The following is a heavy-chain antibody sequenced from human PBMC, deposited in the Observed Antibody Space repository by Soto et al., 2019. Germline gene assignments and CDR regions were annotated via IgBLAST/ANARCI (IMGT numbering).Heavy chain of an antibody. Sequence: QLQLQESGPGLVKPSETLSLTCTVSGGSISSSSYYWGWIRQPPGKGLEWIGSIYYSGSTYYNPSLKSRVTISVDTSKNQFSLKLSSVTAADTAVYYCARRVVSRPNWFDPWGQGTLVTVSS. V-gene: IGHV4-39*01. CDR3: ARRVVSRPNWFDP. CDR1: GGSISSSSYY. D-gene: IGHD2-21*01. J-gene: IGHJ5*02. CDR2: IYYSGST.